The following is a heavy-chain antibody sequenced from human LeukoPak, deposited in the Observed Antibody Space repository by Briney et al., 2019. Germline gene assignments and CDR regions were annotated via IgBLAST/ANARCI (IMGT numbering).Heavy chain of an antibody. Sequence: SQTLPLTCAISVDSVSSNSAAWNWIRQSPSRGLEWQGRTYYMSKWYNDYAVSVKSRITINPDTSKNQCSLQLNSVTPEDTAVYYCARLVQEQQLVPGAFDIWGQGTMVTVSS. V-gene: IGHV6-1*01. D-gene: IGHD6-13*01. CDR3: ARLVQEQQLVPGAFDI. CDR2: TYYMSKWYN. CDR1: VDSVSSNSAA. J-gene: IGHJ3*02.